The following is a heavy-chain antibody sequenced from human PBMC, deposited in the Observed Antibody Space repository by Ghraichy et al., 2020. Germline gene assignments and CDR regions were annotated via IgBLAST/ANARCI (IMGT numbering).Heavy chain of an antibody. D-gene: IGHD2-8*01. CDR3: TTLSTHAPYCSYGGCSFAY. CDR1: GFTLSNAW. Sequence: GGSLRLSCEASGFTLSNAWMNWVRQAPGKGLEWVARIKSNAEGATRDYAELVTGRFTVPRDDSRKTLYLQMNNLKSEDTAMYYCTTLSTHAPYCSYGGCSFAYWGQGTLVTVSS. CDR2: IKSNAEGATR. V-gene: IGHV3-15*01. J-gene: IGHJ4*02.